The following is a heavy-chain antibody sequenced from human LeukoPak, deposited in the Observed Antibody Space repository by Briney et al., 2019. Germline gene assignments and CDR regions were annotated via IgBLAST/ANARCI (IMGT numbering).Heavy chain of an antibody. J-gene: IGHJ5*02. Sequence: GGSLRLSCAASGFTFSSYAMHWVRHAPGKGLEWVAVISYDGSYKYHADSVKGRFTISRDNSRNTLYLQMNSLRAEDTAVYYCARGISMVRGVIPSYNWFDPWGQGTLVTVSS. CDR2: ISYDGSYK. D-gene: IGHD3-10*01. V-gene: IGHV3-30-3*01. CDR1: GFTFSSYA. CDR3: ARGISMVRGVIPSYNWFDP.